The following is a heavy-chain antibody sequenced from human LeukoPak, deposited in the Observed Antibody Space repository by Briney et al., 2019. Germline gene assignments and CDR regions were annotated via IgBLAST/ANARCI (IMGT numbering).Heavy chain of an antibody. CDR2: ISYDGSNK. D-gene: IGHD6-19*01. V-gene: IGHV3-30*03. J-gene: IGHJ5*02. CDR1: GFTFSSYA. Sequence: GGSLRLSCAASGFTFSSYAMHWVRQAPGKGLEWMAVISYDGSNKYYADSVKGRFTISRDNSKDTLYLQMNSLRAEDTAVYYCARVGGSSGWYNWFDPWGQGTLVTVSS. CDR3: ARVGGSSGWYNWFDP.